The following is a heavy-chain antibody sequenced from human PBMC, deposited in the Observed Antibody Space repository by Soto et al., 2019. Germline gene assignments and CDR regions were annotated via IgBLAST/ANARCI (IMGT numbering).Heavy chain of an antibody. V-gene: IGHV1-69*12. Sequence: QVQLVQSGAEVKKPGSSVKVSCKASGGTFSSYAISWVRQAPGQGLEWMGGIIPIFGTANYAQKFQGRVTITADESTSTAYMELSSLRSEDTAVYYCARGPHTVTTPFPDYWGQGTLVTVSS. CDR1: GGTFSSYA. D-gene: IGHD4-17*01. CDR3: ARGPHTVTTPFPDY. J-gene: IGHJ4*02. CDR2: IIPIFGTA.